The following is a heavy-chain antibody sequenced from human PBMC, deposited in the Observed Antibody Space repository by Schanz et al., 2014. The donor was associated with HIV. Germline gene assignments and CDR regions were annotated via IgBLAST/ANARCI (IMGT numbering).Heavy chain of an antibody. CDR3: ATAHYESNIPYF. D-gene: IGHD3-22*01. J-gene: IGHJ4*02. Sequence: EVQLVESGGGLVQPGRSLRLSCVASGFIFDDYAMHWVRQAPGKGLEWVSGINWRSDSIGYADSVKGRFTISRDNSKNTLFLQMNSLRAEDTAFYYCATAHYESNIPYFWGQGTLVTVSS. V-gene: IGHV3-9*01. CDR1: GFIFDDYA. CDR2: INWRSDSI.